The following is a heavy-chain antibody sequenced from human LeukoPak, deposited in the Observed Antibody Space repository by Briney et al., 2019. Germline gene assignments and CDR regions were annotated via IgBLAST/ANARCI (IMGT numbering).Heavy chain of an antibody. V-gene: IGHV3-23*01. CDR1: GFTFSHYA. D-gene: IGHD2-2*01. Sequence: PGGSLRLSCAASGFTFSHYAMSWVRQAPGKGLEWVSGISGSGGSTYYADSVRGRFTISRDNSKDTLYLQVSSLRAEDTAVYYCAKGVYSTSWWSVDCWGQGTLVTVSS. CDR3: AKGVYSTSWWSVDC. CDR2: ISGSGGST. J-gene: IGHJ4*02.